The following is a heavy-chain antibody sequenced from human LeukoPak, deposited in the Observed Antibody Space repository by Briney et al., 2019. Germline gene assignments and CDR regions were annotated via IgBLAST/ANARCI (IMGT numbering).Heavy chain of an antibody. CDR3: ARNNGMDV. CDR1: GFALSSHW. J-gene: IGHJ6*02. V-gene: IGHV3-7*03. CDR2: VNRDGSET. Sequence: SGGSLRLSCAASGFALSSHWVTWVRQVPGRGPEWVANVNRDGSETYYLDSVKGRFTISKDNAKNSLYLQMNSLRAEDTALYHCARNNGMDVWGQGTTVIVSS.